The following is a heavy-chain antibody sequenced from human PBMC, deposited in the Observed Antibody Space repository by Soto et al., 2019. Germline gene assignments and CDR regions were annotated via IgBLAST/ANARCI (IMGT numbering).Heavy chain of an antibody. D-gene: IGHD3-22*01. J-gene: IGHJ4*02. CDR1: GYTFITYG. CDR2: ISTYNGNT. CDR3: ARGPTDYYDNSANYFLDY. Sequence: ASVKVYCKASGYTFITYGASWVRQAPGKGLDWLGWISTYNGNTRYAERLQGRVTMTTDTTTNTAYMELRNLRSDDTAVYYFARGPTDYYDNSANYFLDYWGQGTLVTVSS. V-gene: IGHV1-18*01.